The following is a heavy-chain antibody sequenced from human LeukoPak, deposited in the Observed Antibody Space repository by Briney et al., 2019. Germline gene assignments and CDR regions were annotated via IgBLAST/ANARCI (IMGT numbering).Heavy chain of an antibody. V-gene: IGHV4-34*01. CDR2: INHSGST. Sequence: SETLSLTCAVYGGSFSGYYWSWIRQPPGKGLEWIGEINHSGSTNYNPSLKSRVTISVDTSKNQFSLKLSSVTAADTAVYYCAGVGRYYYDIAFDYWGQGTLVTVSS. J-gene: IGHJ4*02. CDR3: AGVGRYYYDIAFDY. D-gene: IGHD3-22*01. CDR1: GGSFSGYY.